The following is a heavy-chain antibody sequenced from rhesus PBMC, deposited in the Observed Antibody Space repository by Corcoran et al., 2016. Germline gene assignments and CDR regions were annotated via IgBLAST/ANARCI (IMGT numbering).Heavy chain of an antibody. J-gene: IGHJ5-1*01. V-gene: IGHV2-174*01. CDR1: GFSLTTSGMG. CDR2: IYWEDDK. D-gene: IGHD1-20*01. Sequence: QVTLKESGPALVKPTQTLTLTCTFSGFSLTTSGMGVGWIRQPPGKALEWLALIYWEDDKRYSTSLTSRLTISKDTSKNQVVLTMTNRDPVDTATYYCARDSWNINNRFDVWGPGVPVTVSS. CDR3: ARDSWNINNRFDV.